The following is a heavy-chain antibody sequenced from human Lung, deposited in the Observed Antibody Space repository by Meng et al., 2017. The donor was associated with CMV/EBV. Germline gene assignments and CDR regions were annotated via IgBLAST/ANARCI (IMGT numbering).Heavy chain of an antibody. CDR1: GLTFSSYG. CDR2: IGATAGGT. CDR3: AKYSAVGERLYYFDY. Sequence: HTCAAPGLTFSSYGMSWVRQAPGKGLEWVSSIGATAGGTYYADSVKGRFTISRDNAKNTLYLQMNSLSAEDTAVYYCAKYSAVGERLYYFDYWGQGTXVTVSS. D-gene: IGHD2-21*01. V-gene: IGHV3-23*01. J-gene: IGHJ4*02.